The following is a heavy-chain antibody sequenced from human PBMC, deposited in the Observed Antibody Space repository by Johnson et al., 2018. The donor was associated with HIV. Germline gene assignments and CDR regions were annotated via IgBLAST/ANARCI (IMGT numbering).Heavy chain of an antibody. V-gene: IGHV3-23*04. CDR3: AKDLRSGYYYAGAFDI. CDR1: GFTVRSNY. Sequence: VQLVESGGGLIQPGGSLRLSCAASGFTVRSNYMSWVRQAPGKGLEWVSVISGSGGSTYYADSVKGRFTISRANSKNTLYLQMNSLRAEDPAVYYCAKDLRSGYYYAGAFDIWGQGTMVTVSS. J-gene: IGHJ3*02. D-gene: IGHD3-22*01. CDR2: ISGSGGST.